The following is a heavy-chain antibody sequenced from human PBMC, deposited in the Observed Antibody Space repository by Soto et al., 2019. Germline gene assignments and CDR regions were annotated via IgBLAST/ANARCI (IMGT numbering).Heavy chain of an antibody. J-gene: IGHJ6*02. D-gene: IGHD6-13*01. Sequence: GASLKISWKRSRYSFTSYWIGWVRQMPGKGLEWMGIIYPGDSDTRYIPSFQGQVTIPADKSISTAYLQWSSLKASDTATYYCAGLDAGYSSSWYRTPWLVPNYYCYYGMDVWGQGTTVTVSS. CDR2: IYPGDSDT. V-gene: IGHV5-51*01. CDR3: AGLDAGYSSSWYRTPWLVPNYYCYYGMDV. CDR1: RYSFTSYW.